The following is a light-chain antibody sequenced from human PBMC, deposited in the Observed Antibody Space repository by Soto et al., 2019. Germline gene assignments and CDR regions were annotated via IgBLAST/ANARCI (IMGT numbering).Light chain of an antibody. Sequence: EIVLTQSPGTLSLSPGERATLSCRASQSVSSSYLAWYQQKPGKAPRLLIYGASSRATGIPDRFSGSGSGTDFTLTISRLEPEDFAVYYCQQYGSSPKTFGQGIKLEIK. CDR1: QSVSSSY. CDR3: QQYGSSPKT. CDR2: GAS. V-gene: IGKV3-20*01. J-gene: IGKJ2*01.